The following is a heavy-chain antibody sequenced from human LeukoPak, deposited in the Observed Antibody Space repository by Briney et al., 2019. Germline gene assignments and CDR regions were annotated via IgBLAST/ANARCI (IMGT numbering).Heavy chain of an antibody. D-gene: IGHD5-24*01. V-gene: IGHV1-46*01. CDR3: ARDREEGYNSYYFDS. CDR1: GYTFTNYY. CDR2: INPSGGST. Sequence: ASVKVSCKASGYTFTNYYMHWVRQAPGQGLEWMGIINPSGGSTGYAQKFQGRFTMTRDTSTTTVYMGLSSLRFEDTAVYYCARDREEGYNSYYFDSWGQGTLVIVSS. J-gene: IGHJ4*02.